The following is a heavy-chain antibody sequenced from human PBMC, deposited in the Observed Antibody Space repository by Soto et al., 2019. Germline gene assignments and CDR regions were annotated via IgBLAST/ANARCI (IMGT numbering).Heavy chain of an antibody. J-gene: IGHJ4*02. CDR1: GFTFSRYG. V-gene: IGHV3-23*01. CDR2: IRSDGDTT. Sequence: EVQVLESGGGLVQPGGSLRLSCAASGFTFSRYGMNWVRQDPGKGLEWVSGIRSDGDTTYNADSVKGRFTVSRDTSKNTVYLQMNILRAEDTAIYYCAKGKGVGATPDGANCWGQGTLVTVSS. CDR3: AKGKGVGATPDGANC. D-gene: IGHD1-26*01.